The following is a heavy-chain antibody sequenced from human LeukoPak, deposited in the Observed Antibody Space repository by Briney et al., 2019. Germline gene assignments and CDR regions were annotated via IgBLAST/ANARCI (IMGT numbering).Heavy chain of an antibody. V-gene: IGHV3-30*03. CDR2: ISYDGSNK. CDR3: ARDPGGTYYYDSSGYYHDY. D-gene: IGHD3-22*01. Sequence: GGSLRLSCAASGFTFSSYGMHWVRQAPGKGLEWVAVISYDGSNKYYADSVKGRFTISRDNSKNTLYLQMNSLRAEDTAVYYCARDPGGTYYYDSSGYYHDYWGQGTLVTVSS. CDR1: GFTFSSYG. J-gene: IGHJ4*02.